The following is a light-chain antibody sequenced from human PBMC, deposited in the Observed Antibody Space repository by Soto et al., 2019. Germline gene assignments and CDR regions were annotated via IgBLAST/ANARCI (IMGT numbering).Light chain of an antibody. CDR2: DNN. J-gene: IGLJ2*01. CDR3: GTWDSSLSGVV. V-gene: IGLV1-51*01. Sequence: QSVLTQPPSVSAAPGQKVTISCSGSSSNIGNNYVSWYQQLAGTAPKLLIYDNNKRPSGIPDRISGSKSGTSASLTISGLQEGDEADYYCGTWDSSLSGVVFGGGTKLTVL. CDR1: SSNIGNNY.